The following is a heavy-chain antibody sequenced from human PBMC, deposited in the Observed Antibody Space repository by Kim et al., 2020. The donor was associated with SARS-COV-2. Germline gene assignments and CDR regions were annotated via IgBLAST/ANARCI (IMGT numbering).Heavy chain of an antibody. D-gene: IGHD6-13*01. CDR1: GFTFDDYA. CDR2: ISWNSGSI. J-gene: IGHJ3*02. CDR3: AKDISSSWLGGPLNGRDI. V-gene: IGHV3-9*01. Sequence: LTLTCAASGFTFDDYAMHWVRQAPGKGLEWVSGISWNSGSIGYADSVKGRFTISRDNAKNYLYLQMNSLRAEDTALYYCAKDISSSWLGGPLNGRDICGQGTMVTVSS.